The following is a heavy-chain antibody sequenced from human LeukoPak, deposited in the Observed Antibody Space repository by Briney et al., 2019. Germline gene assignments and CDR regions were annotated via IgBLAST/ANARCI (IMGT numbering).Heavy chain of an antibody. CDR3: TTGRTY. Sequence: GGSHRLSCAASGFTFSNAWMNWVRQAPGKGLEWVGHIKSKTDSETTDYAAPVKGRFSISRDDSKNMLYLQMSSLKTEDTAVYYCTTGRTYWGQGTLVTVSS. CDR2: IKSKTDSETT. V-gene: IGHV3-15*01. J-gene: IGHJ4*02. CDR1: GFTFSNAW.